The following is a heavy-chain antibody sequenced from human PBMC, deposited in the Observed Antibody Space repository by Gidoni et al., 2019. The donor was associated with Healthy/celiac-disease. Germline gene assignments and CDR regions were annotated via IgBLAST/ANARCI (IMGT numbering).Heavy chain of an antibody. CDR1: GFTFSSYA. CDR2: ISYDGSNK. Sequence: SGFTFSSYAMHWVRQAPGKGLEWVAVISYDGSNKYYADSVKGRFTISRDNSKSTLYLQMNSLRAEDTAVYYCARDTGSGSPDYWGQGTLVTVSS. D-gene: IGHD3-10*01. V-gene: IGHV3-30-3*01. CDR3: ARDTGSGSPDY. J-gene: IGHJ4*02.